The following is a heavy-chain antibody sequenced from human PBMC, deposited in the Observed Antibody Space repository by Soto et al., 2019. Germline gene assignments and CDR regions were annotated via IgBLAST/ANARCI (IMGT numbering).Heavy chain of an antibody. CDR2: IIPILGIA. V-gene: IGHV1-69*04. J-gene: IGHJ4*02. Sequence: SVKVSCKASGGTFSSYTISWVRQAPGQGLEWMGRIIPILGIANYAQKFQGRVTITADKSTSTAYMELSSLRSEDTAVYYCARDPGYCTNGVCYPTGREGDRFDYWGQGTLVTVSS. D-gene: IGHD2-8*01. CDR3: ARDPGYCTNGVCYPTGREGDRFDY. CDR1: GGTFSSYT.